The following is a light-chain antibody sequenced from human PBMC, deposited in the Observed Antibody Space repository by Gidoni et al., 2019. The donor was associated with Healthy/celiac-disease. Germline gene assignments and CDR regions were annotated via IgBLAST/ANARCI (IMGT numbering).Light chain of an antibody. J-gene: IGKJ5*01. CDR1: QSVSSSY. Sequence: EIVLTQSPGTLSLSPGERATLSCRASQSVSSSYLAWYQQKPGQAPRLLIYGASSRATGIPDRFSGSGSGTDFTLTISGLEPEDFAVYYCQQYGSSPITFXXXTRLEIK. CDR2: GAS. CDR3: QQYGSSPIT. V-gene: IGKV3-20*01.